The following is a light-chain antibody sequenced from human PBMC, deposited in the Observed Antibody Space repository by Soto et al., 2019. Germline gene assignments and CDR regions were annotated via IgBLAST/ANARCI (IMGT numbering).Light chain of an antibody. J-gene: IGLJ1*01. V-gene: IGLV2-11*01. Sequence: HSVLTQPRSVSGSPGQSVTISCTGTSSDVGGYNYVSWYQQHPGKAPKLMIYDVSKRPSGVPDRFSGSKSGNTASLTISGLQAEDEADYYCCSYAGSYYVFGTGTKATVL. CDR1: SSDVGGYNY. CDR3: CSYAGSYYV. CDR2: DVS.